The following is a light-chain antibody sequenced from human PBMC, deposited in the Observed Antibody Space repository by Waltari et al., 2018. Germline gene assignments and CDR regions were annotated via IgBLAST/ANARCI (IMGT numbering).Light chain of an antibody. J-gene: IGKJ1*01. Sequence: DIMMTPSPDTLSVSPGERANPSCRASQSVSNNLAWYQQKPGQAPRLLIYGASTRATGVPARFSGSVSGTEFTLTISSLQSEDFAVYYCQQYNTWPLTFGQGAKVEIK. V-gene: IGKV3-15*01. CDR3: QQYNTWPLT. CDR2: GAS. CDR1: QSVSNN.